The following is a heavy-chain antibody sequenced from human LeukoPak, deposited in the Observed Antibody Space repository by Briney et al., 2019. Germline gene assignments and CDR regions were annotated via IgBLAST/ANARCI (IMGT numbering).Heavy chain of an antibody. CDR2: IYTSGST. D-gene: IGHD2-15*01. CDR1: GGSISSDY. V-gene: IGHV4-4*07. Sequence: PSETLSLTCTVSGGSISSDYWSWIRQPAGEGLEWIGRIYTSGSTNYNPSLKSRVTMSVDTSKNQFSLKLSSVTAADTAVYYCARDRIVVVVGATLDNWFDPWGQGTLVTVSS. CDR3: ARDRIVVVVGATLDNWFDP. J-gene: IGHJ5*02.